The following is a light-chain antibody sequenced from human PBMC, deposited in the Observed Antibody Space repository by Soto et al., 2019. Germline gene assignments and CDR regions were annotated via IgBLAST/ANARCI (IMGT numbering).Light chain of an antibody. CDR2: AAS. CDR1: QGISNY. CDR3: QKYNSSSF. Sequence: DIQMTQSPSSLSASVGDRVTITCRASQGISNYLAWYQQKPGKVPKLLIYAASTLQSGVPSRFSGSGSGTDFTLTISSLPPEDVATYYCQKYNSSSFFGGGTKVEIK. J-gene: IGKJ4*01. V-gene: IGKV1-27*01.